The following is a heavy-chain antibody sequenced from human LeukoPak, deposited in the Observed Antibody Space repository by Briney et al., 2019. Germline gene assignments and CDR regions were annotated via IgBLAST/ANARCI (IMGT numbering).Heavy chain of an antibody. J-gene: IGHJ4*02. CDR2: IDWDDDK. CDR3: ARTRIIARSYYFDC. D-gene: IGHD6-6*01. V-gene: IGHV2-70*04. Sequence: SGPTLVNPTQTLTLTCTFSGFSLNSLGMRVSWIRQPPGKALEGLARIDWDDDKFYSTSLEARLTISKDPSKNQVVLRMSNMDPVDTATYYCARTRIIARSYYFDCWGQGTLVTVSS. CDR1: GFSLNSLGMR.